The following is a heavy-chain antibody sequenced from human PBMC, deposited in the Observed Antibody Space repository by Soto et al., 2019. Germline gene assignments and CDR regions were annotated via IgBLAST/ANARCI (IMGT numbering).Heavy chain of an antibody. Sequence: SGGSLRLSCGGSGFTFSGYWMSWVRQAPGKGLGWVANIKEDGSGKHYVDSVKGRFTISRDNAKNSLYLQMNSLGAEDTAIYYCARIQLVRTGAFDIWGQGTMVTVSS. D-gene: IGHD6-6*01. V-gene: IGHV3-7*01. CDR2: IKEDGSGK. CDR1: GFTFSGYW. J-gene: IGHJ3*02. CDR3: ARIQLVRTGAFDI.